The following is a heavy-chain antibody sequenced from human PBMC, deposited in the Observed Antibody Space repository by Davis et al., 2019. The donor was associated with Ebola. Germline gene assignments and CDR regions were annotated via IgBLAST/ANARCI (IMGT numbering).Heavy chain of an antibody. D-gene: IGHD1-26*01. J-gene: IGHJ4*02. Sequence: ASVKVSCKASGGTFSSYAISWVRQAPGQGLGWMGWISAYNGNTNYAQKLQGRVTMTTDTSTSTAYMELRSLRSDDTAVYYCARGKYEVGATGFDYWGQGTLVTVSS. CDR2: ISAYNGNT. V-gene: IGHV1-18*01. CDR1: GGTFSSYA. CDR3: ARGKYEVGATGFDY.